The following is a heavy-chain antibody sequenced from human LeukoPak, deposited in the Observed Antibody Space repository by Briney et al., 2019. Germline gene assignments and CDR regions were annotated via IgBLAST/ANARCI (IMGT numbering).Heavy chain of an antibody. CDR2: ISGSGGST. V-gene: IGHV3-23*01. D-gene: IGHD5-18*01. CDR3: ASVRVGYSYGSDYYGMDV. J-gene: IGHJ6*02. CDR1: GFTFSSYA. Sequence: GGSLRLSCAASGFTFSSYAMSWVRQAPGKGLEWVSAISGSGGSTYYADSVKGRFTISRDNAKNSLYLQMNSLRAEDTAVYYCASVRVGYSYGSDYYGMDVWGQGTTVTVSS.